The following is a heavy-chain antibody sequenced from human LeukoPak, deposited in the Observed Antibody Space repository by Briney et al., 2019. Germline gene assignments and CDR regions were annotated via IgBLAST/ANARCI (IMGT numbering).Heavy chain of an antibody. CDR3: AGADQVVVTTIPYYYYGMDV. CDR1: GFPFSSYA. J-gene: IGHJ6*02. Sequence: GGSLRLSCAASGFPFSSYAMTWVRQAPGKGLEWVSSISGDGATTYHADSVKGRFTISRDNAKNSLYLQMNSLRAEDTAVYYCAGADQVVVTTIPYYYYGMDVWGQGTTVTVSS. V-gene: IGHV3-23*01. CDR2: ISGDGATT. D-gene: IGHD2-21*02.